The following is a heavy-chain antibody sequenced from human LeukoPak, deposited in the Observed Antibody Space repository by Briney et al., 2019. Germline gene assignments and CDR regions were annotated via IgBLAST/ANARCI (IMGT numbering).Heavy chain of an antibody. CDR3: AKDPTTLLWFGELLNLDY. CDR2: ISGSGGST. V-gene: IGHV3-23*01. J-gene: IGHJ4*02. CDR1: GFTFSSYS. D-gene: IGHD3-10*01. Sequence: GSLRLSCAASGFTFSSYSMNWVRQAPGKGLEWVSAISGSGGSTYYADSVKGRFTISRDNSKNTLYLQMNSLRAEDTAVYYCAKDPTTLLWFGELLNLDYWGQGTLVTVSS.